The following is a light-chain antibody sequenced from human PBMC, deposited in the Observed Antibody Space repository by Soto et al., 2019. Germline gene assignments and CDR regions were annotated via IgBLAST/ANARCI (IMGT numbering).Light chain of an antibody. J-gene: IGLJ3*02. Sequence: QSALTQPASVSGSPGQSITISCTGTSSDIGSYNYVSWYQQYPGKAPKLIIYDVKSRPSGVSSRFSGSKSGNTASLTINGHQAEDEADYYCTSYTSRTTCGVFGGGTKVTVL. CDR2: DVK. CDR1: SSDIGSYNY. CDR3: TSYTSRTTCGV. V-gene: IGLV2-14*03.